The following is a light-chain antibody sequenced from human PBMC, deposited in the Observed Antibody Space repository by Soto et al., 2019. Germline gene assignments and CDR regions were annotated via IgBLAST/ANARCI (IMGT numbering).Light chain of an antibody. CDR3: QQYNNWPTWT. V-gene: IGKV3-15*01. CDR2: GAS. Sequence: EIVMTQSPATLSLSPGERATLSCRASQSVSSNLAWYQQKPGQAPRLLIYGASTRATGTPARFSGSGSGTEFTLTISSLQSEDFAVYYCQQYNNWPTWTFGQGTKVDIK. J-gene: IGKJ1*01. CDR1: QSVSSN.